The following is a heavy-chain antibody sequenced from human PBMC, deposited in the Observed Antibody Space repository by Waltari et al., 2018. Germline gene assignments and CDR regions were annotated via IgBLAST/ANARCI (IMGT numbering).Heavy chain of an antibody. CDR2: VDPEDGET. CDR3: ARGNGTTRSYFDY. V-gene: IGHV1-69-2*01. Sequence: EVQLVQSGAEVKKPGATVKISCKVSGYTFTDYYMPWVQQAPGKGLEWMGLVDPEDGETIYAEKFQGRVTITADTSTDTAYMELSSVTAADTAVYYCARGNGTTRSYFDYWGQGTLVTVSS. J-gene: IGHJ4*02. D-gene: IGHD1-1*01. CDR1: GYTFTDYY.